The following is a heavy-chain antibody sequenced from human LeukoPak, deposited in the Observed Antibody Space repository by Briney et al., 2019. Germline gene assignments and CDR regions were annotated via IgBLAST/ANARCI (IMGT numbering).Heavy chain of an antibody. CDR3: ARGIGGYDILTGSLCY. V-gene: IGHV3-48*03. D-gene: IGHD3-9*01. CDR2: FSSSCSTI. CDR1: GFTFSSYE. J-gene: IGHJ4*02. Sequence: GGSLRLSCAASGFTFSSYEMNWVRQAPGKGLEWVSYFSSSCSTIYYADSVKGRFTISRDNAKNSLYLQMNSLRAEDTAVYYCARGIGGYDILTGSLCYWGQGTLVTVSS.